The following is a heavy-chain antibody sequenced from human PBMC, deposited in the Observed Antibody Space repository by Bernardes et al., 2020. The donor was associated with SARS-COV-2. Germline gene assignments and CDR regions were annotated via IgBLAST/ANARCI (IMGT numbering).Heavy chain of an antibody. CDR1: GFTLDNYW. V-gene: IGHV3-7*01. Sequence: GGSLRLSCAASGFTLDNYWMNWIRQAPGKGLETVATINDAGSTEHYVDSVKGRFTVSRDNAKNSVNLQMNNLRAEDTAVYYCARGARTTTGILDYWGQGALVTVSS. CDR3: ARGARTTTGILDY. CDR2: INDAGSTE. J-gene: IGHJ4*02. D-gene: IGHD2-8*02.